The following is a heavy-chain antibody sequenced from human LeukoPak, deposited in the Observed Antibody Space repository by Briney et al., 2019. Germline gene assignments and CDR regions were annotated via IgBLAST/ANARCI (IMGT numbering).Heavy chain of an antibody. CDR2: INQDGSEK. CDR3: ARDRRFLQLVPTRNYYYYGTDV. Sequence: PGGSLRLSCAASGFTFTNHWMSWVRQAPGKGLEWVANINQDGSEKYYVDSVKGRFTISRDNAKNSLYLQMNSLRAEDTAVYYCARDRRFLQLVPTRNYYYYGTDVWGQGTTVTVSS. V-gene: IGHV3-7*01. D-gene: IGHD6-13*01. CDR1: GFTFTNHW. J-gene: IGHJ6*02.